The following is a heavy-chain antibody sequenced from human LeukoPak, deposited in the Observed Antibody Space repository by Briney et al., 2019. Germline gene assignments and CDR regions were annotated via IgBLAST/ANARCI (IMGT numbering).Heavy chain of an antibody. CDR1: GGSISNTNW. CDR2: ISLTGLT. J-gene: IGHJ4*02. CDR3: SRENGAFSPFGY. Sequence: PSETLSLTCGVSGGSISNTNWWRWVRQPPGKGVEWSGEISLTGLTHYNPSLERRVTLSLDKSKNQLFPNVTSVTAANTAVYYCSRENGAFSPFGYWGQGTLVTVLS. V-gene: IGHV4/OR15-8*02. D-gene: IGHD2-8*01.